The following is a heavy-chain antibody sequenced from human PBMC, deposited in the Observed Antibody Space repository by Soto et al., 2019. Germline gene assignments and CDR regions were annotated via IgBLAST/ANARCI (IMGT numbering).Heavy chain of an antibody. CDR3: VRDGSKTLRDCFDP. CDR2: VYATGTS. J-gene: IGHJ5*02. CDR1: GGSMSKFY. Sequence: SETLSLTCSVSGGSMSKFYWSWIRKTAGKGLEWMGRVYATGTSDYNPSLRSRIAMSVDISKKTFSLKLRSVTAADTGVYYCVRDGSKTLRDCFDPWGQGILVTVSS. V-gene: IGHV4-4*07. D-gene: IGHD4-17*01.